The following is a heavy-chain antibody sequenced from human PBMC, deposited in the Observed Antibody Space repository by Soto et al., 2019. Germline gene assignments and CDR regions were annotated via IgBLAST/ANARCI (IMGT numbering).Heavy chain of an antibody. CDR1: GFTFSRYW. CDR2: IKNDGSGT. V-gene: IGHV3-74*01. Sequence: EVQLVESGGVVVQPGGSLRLSCAASGFTFSRYWMHWVRQVPGKGPVGVSRIKNDGSGTYYADSVKGRLTMSRDNAKNTVYPQMNSLRAEDTAVYYCVRGDGDYSDGNGYLGRHWGQGTLVTVSS. CDR3: VRGDGDYSDGNGYLGRH. J-gene: IGHJ4*02. D-gene: IGHD3-22*01.